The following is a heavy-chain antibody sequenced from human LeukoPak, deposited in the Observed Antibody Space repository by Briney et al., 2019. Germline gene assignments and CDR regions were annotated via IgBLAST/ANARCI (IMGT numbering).Heavy chain of an antibody. D-gene: IGHD6-19*01. Sequence: ASVKASCKASGYTFTGYYMHWVRQAPGQGLEWMGWINPNSGGTNYAEKFQGRVTITRDTSISTAYMELSRLRSDDTAVYYCARAVAGTGVDYWGQGTLVTVSS. CDR1: GYTFTGYY. J-gene: IGHJ4*02. V-gene: IGHV1-2*02. CDR3: ARAVAGTGVDY. CDR2: INPNSGGT.